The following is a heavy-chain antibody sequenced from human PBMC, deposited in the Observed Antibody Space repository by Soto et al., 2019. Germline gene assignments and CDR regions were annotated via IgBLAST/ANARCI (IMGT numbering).Heavy chain of an antibody. J-gene: IGHJ3*02. D-gene: IGHD2-15*01. Sequence: GGSLRLSCAASGFTFSSYSMNWVRQAPGKGLEWVSYISSSSSTIYYADSVKGRFTISRDNAKNSLYLQMNSLRAEDTAVYYCAILPEPYCSGVCPRAVGKYLDAFDIWGQGTMVTVSS. CDR3: AILPEPYCSGVCPRAVGKYLDAFDI. CDR2: ISSSSSTI. CDR1: GFTFSSYS. V-gene: IGHV3-48*01.